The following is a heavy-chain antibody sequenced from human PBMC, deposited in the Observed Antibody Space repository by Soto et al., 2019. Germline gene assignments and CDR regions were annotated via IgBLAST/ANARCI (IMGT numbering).Heavy chain of an antibody. J-gene: IGHJ4*02. CDR3: ARGGHVVVVTAAVDY. V-gene: IGHV1-46*01. CDR1: GDTFTDYY. CDR2: VNPSGGHT. Sequence: QVQLMQSGAEVKKPGASVKVPCKASGDTFTDYYIHWVRQAPGQGLEWMGTVNPSGGHTTYAQHCLGRVTMTRDTPPSTLNMELTSLTSDDTAIYYCARGGHVVVVTAAVDYWGQGTLVTVS. D-gene: IGHD2-21*02.